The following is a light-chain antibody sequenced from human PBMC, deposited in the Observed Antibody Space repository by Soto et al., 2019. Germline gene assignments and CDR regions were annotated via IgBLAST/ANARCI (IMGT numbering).Light chain of an antibody. V-gene: IGKV1-39*01. CDR1: ETINKY. Sequence: DIQMTQSPSSLSASIGDRVTITCRANETINKYLNWYQHKLGKAPKALIYGASSLQSGVPSRCSGSGSGTDFTLTISSLQLEDFATYFCQQSYSTPFTFGPGTKVDIK. CDR2: GAS. J-gene: IGKJ3*01. CDR3: QQSYSTPFT.